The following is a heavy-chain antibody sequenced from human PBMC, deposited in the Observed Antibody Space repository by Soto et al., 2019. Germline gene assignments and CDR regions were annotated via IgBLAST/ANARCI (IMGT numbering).Heavy chain of an antibody. D-gene: IGHD4-17*01. J-gene: IGHJ3*02. CDR3: ARRSAVTTSHSFDI. CDR2: IRSTDSSI. V-gene: IGHV3-11*01. Sequence: QEQLVESGGGLVKPGGSLRLSCAASGFTFSDYSMSWIRQAPGQGLEWISYIRSTDSSIFYADSVKGRFTISRDNARSSLYLQMVSLRAEDTAVYYCARRSAVTTSHSFDIWGQGTMVTASS. CDR1: GFTFSDYS.